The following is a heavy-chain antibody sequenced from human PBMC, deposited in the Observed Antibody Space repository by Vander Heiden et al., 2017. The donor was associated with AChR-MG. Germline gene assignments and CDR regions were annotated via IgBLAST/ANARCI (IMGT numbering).Heavy chain of an antibody. Sequence: EVQLVQSGTEVKKSGESLKISCKASGYHFPRYWIGWVRQMPGKGLELMGIILPDDSDTRYSPSFQGQVTISADKSINTVYLQWSSLKASDTAVYYCARTYYLESGGDFWGQGTLVTVSS. CDR1: GYHFPRYW. D-gene: IGHD3-16*01. J-gene: IGHJ4*02. CDR3: ARTYYLESGGDF. CDR2: ILPDDSDT. V-gene: IGHV5-51*01.